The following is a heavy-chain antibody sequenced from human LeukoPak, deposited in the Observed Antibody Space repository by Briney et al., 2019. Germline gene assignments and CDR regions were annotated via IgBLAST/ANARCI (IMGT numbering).Heavy chain of an antibody. CDR3: AELGITMIGGV. D-gene: IGHD3-10*02. CDR1: GFTFSSYE. CDR2: ISSSGSTI. Sequence: GGSLRLSCAASGFTFSSYEMNWVPQAPGRGLEWVSYISSSGSTIYYADSVKGRFTISRDNAKNSLYLQMNSLRAEDTAVYYCAELGITMIGGVWGKGTTVTISS. J-gene: IGHJ6*04. V-gene: IGHV3-48*03.